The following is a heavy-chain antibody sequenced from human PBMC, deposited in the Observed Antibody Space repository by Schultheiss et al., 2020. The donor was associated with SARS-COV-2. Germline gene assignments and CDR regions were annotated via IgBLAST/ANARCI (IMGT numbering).Heavy chain of an antibody. CDR2: ISYDGSNK. V-gene: IGHV3-30*03. D-gene: IGHD4-23*01. J-gene: IGHJ4*02. CDR1: GFSFSSCG. CDR3: ARDRIDYGGNLPPGY. Sequence: GGSLRLSCAASGFSFSSCGMHWVRQAPGKGLEWVAVISYDGSNKYYADSVKGRFTISRDNSKNTLYLQMNSLRAEDTAVYYCARDRIDYGGNLPPGYWGQGTLVTVAS.